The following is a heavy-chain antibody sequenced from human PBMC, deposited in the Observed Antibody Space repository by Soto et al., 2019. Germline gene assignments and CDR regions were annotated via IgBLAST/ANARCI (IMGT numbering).Heavy chain of an antibody. V-gene: IGHV3-23*01. CDR2: LGGNGFTT. J-gene: IGHJ6*03. Sequence: EVQLLESGGGLVQPGGSLRLSCVVSGFTFGSYTMSWVRQAPEKGPEWVAILGGNGFTTYYADSVKGRFTISGDKSKRTLFLQMNSLRADDTGGYYCAKALRPSLNFFYYMDVWGRGTSVTVSS. CDR3: AKALRPSLNFFYYMDV. CDR1: GFTFGSYT. D-gene: IGHD2-2*01.